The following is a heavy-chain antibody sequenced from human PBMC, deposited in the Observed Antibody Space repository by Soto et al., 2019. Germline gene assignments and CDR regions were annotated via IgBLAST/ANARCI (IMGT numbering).Heavy chain of an antibody. V-gene: IGHV1-18*01. CDR1: GYTFTSYG. Sequence: GASVKVSCKASGYTFTSYGISWVRHAPGQGLEWMGWTSAYNGNTNYAQKPQGRVTMTTDTSTSTAYMELRSLRSDDTAVYYCARGSLFLEWLLLDYWGQGTLVTVS. D-gene: IGHD3-3*01. CDR3: ARGSLFLEWLLLDY. CDR2: TSAYNGNT. J-gene: IGHJ4*02.